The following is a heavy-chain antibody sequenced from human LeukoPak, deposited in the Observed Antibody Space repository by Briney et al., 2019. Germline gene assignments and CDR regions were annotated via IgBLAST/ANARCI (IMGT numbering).Heavy chain of an antibody. D-gene: IGHD3-22*01. CDR1: GGSISSYY. J-gene: IGHJ4*02. CDR3: ARLGLTTMIGLYYFDY. CDR2: IYYSGST. Sequence: SETLSLTCTVSGGSISSYYWSWIRQPPGKGLEWIGYIYYSGSTNYNPSLKSRVTISVDTSKNQFSLKLSSVTAADTAVYYCARLGLTTMIGLYYFDYWGQGTLVTVSS. V-gene: IGHV4-59*08.